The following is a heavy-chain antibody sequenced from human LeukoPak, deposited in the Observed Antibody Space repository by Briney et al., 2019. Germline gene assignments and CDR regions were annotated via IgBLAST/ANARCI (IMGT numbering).Heavy chain of an antibody. D-gene: IGHD3-3*01. V-gene: IGHV3-23*01. CDR2: VSNSGRDT. Sequence: GGSLRLSCAASGFPFSSYAMTWVRQAPGKGLEWVSAVSNSGRDTYYAASVKGRFTISRDNSKNTLFLQMSSLRAEDTAIYYCAKGWSYFDFWGQGTLATVSS. J-gene: IGHJ4*02. CDR3: AKGWSYFDF. CDR1: GFPFSSYA.